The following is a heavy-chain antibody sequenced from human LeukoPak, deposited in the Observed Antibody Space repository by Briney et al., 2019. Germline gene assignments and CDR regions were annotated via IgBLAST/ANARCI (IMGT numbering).Heavy chain of an antibody. CDR1: GYTFTSYG. D-gene: IGHD3-16*01. CDR2: IIPIFGTA. V-gene: IGHV1-69*13. Sequence: SVKVSCKASGYTFTSYGISWVRQAPGQGLEWMGGIIPIFGTANYAQKFQGRVTITADESTSTAYMELSSLRSEDTAVYYCTLGVLGYSWFDPWGQGTLVTVSS. J-gene: IGHJ5*02. CDR3: TLGVLGYSWFDP.